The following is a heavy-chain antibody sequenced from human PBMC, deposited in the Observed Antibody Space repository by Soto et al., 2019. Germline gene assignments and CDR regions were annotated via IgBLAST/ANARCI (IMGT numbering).Heavy chain of an antibody. CDR3: ASSYGTSWYGDY. Sequence: QVQLVQSGAEVKKPGSSVKVSCKASGGTFNNYAITWVRQAPGQGLEWMGGIIPILGTANYAQKFQGRVTITADESTSTSYMELSSLRSEDTAVYYCASSYGTSWYGDYGGQGTLVTVSS. D-gene: IGHD6-13*01. V-gene: IGHV1-69*01. CDR2: IIPILGTA. CDR1: GGTFNNYA. J-gene: IGHJ4*02.